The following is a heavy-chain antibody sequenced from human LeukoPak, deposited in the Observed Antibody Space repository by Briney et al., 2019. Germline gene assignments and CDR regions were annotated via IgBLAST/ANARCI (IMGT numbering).Heavy chain of an antibody. J-gene: IGHJ3*02. D-gene: IGHD2-2*02. V-gene: IGHV4-59*01. Sequence: PSETLSLTCTVSGGSISSYYWSWIRQPPGKGLEWIGYIYHSGSTNYNPSLESRVTISVDKSKNQFSLKLSSVTAADTAMYYCARASGYCSSTSCYTGAFDIWGQGTMVTVSS. CDR1: GGSISSYY. CDR3: ARASGYCSSTSCYTGAFDI. CDR2: IYHSGST.